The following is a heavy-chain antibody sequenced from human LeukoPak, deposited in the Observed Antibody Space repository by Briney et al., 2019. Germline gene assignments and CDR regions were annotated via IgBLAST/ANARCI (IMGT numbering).Heavy chain of an antibody. D-gene: IGHD3-10*01. Sequence: GGSLRLSCAASGFTFSSYAMSWVRQAPGRGLEWVSAISGSGGSTHYADSVKGRFTISRDNSKNTLYLQMNSLRAEDTAVYYCAKDMVRGANYYYYYGMDVWGQGTTVTVSS. V-gene: IGHV3-23*01. CDR3: AKDMVRGANYYYYYGMDV. CDR2: ISGSGGST. J-gene: IGHJ6*02. CDR1: GFTFSSYA.